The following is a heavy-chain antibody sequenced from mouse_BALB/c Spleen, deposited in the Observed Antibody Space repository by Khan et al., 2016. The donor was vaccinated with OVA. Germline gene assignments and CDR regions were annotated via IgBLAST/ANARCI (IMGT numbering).Heavy chain of an antibody. J-gene: IGHJ2*01. CDR2: SDHANANT. CDR3: ARNAVYDVDY. D-gene: IGHD2-12*01. CDR1: GFNIKDTY. V-gene: IGHV14-3*02. Sequence: VQLQQPGAELVKPGASVKLSCTASGFNIKDTYIHGVKQRHEQGLEWIGRSDHANANTKYDPKFQDKATITADTSSNTAYLQLSSLTSEDTAVYYCARNAVYDVDYWGQGTTLTVSS.